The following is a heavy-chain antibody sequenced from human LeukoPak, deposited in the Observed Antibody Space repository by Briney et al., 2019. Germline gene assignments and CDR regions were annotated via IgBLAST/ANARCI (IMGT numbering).Heavy chain of an antibody. CDR2: IYYSVST. D-gene: IGHD2-8*01. CDR1: GGSISSGGYY. Sequence: SETLSLTCTVSGGSISSGGYYCSWIRQHPGKGLEWIGYIYYSVSTYYNPSLKSRVTISVDTSKNQFSLKLSSVTAEDTAVYYCARTNGPTYYFDYWGQGTLVTVSS. V-gene: IGHV4-31*03. J-gene: IGHJ4*02. CDR3: ARTNGPTYYFDY.